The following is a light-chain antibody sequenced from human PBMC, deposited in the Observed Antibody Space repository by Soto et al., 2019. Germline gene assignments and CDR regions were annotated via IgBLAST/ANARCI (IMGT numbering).Light chain of an antibody. Sequence: QSALTQPASVSGSPGQSITISCTGTSSDVGAYNYVSWFQQHPGKAPRLIIYDVSNRPSGVSNRFSGSTSGNTASLTISGLQAEDEADYYCSSYTTSTTGVFGGGTKLTVL. J-gene: IGLJ3*02. CDR1: SSDVGAYNY. CDR3: SSYTTSTTGV. V-gene: IGLV2-14*01. CDR2: DVS.